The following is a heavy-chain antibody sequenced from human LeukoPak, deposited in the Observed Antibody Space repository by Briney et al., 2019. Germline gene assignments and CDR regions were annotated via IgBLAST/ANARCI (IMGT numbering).Heavy chain of an antibody. CDR3: ARSPSMGPFRVDY. CDR2: ITAYNGNS. D-gene: IGHD1-26*01. V-gene: IGHV1-18*03. CDR1: GYTFSNYG. J-gene: IGHJ4*02. Sequence: ASVKVSCKASGYTFSNYGLSWVRQAPGQGLEWMGWITAYNGNSKYAQKFQDRVTMTTDTSTNTAYMELRSLTSDDMAIYYRARSPSMGPFRVDYWGQGTLVTVSS.